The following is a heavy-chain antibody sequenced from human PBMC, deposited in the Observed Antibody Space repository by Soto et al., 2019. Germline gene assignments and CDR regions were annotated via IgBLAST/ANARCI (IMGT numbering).Heavy chain of an antibody. CDR2: ISYDGSNK. CDR3: ARGMAVAGPYPDY. Sequence: GGSLRLSCAASGFTFSSYAMHWVRQAPGKGLEWVAVISYDGSNKYYADSVKGRFTISRDNSKNTLYLQMNSLRAEDTAVYYCARGMAVAGPYPDYWGQGTLVTVSS. V-gene: IGHV3-30-3*01. CDR1: GFTFSSYA. J-gene: IGHJ4*02. D-gene: IGHD6-19*01.